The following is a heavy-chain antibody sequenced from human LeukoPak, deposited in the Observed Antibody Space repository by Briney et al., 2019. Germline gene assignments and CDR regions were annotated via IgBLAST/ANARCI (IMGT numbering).Heavy chain of an antibody. V-gene: IGHV3-23*01. CDR3: VRGGISRYYGMDV. CDR2: ISGGGGST. J-gene: IGHJ6*02. Sequence: GGSLRLSCAASGFTFTSYSMNWVRQAPGKGLEWVSTISGGGGSTYCADSVKGRFTISRDNSKSTLYLQMNSLRAEDTAVYYCVRGGISRYYGMDVWGQGTTVTVSS. CDR1: GFTFTSYS. D-gene: IGHD2-15*01.